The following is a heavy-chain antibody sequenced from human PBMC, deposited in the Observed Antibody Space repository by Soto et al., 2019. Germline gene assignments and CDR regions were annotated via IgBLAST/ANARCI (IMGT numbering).Heavy chain of an antibody. J-gene: IGHJ6*02. Sequence: PSETLYLTCTVSGGSISSGDYYWSWIRQPPGKGLEWTGYIYYSGSTYYNPSLKSRVTISVDTSKNPFSLTPSSVTAADTAVYYCARVIMLTFGAAYGMDVWGQGTTVTVSS. CDR2: IYYSGST. D-gene: IGHD3-16*01. CDR3: ARVIMLTFGAAYGMDV. V-gene: IGHV4-30-4*01. CDR1: GGSISSGDYY.